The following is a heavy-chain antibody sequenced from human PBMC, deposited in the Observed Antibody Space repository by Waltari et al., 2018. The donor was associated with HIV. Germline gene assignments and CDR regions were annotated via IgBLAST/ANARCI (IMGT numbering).Heavy chain of an antibody. J-gene: IGHJ6*02. V-gene: IGHV3-66*01. CDR1: GFPVGSNS. Sequence: EVQLVESGGHLVQPGGSLSPSCAASGFPVGSNSMTWVRQAPGKGLEWVSVIWSDGSTYYADSVKGRFTISRDNSRNTMYLQMNSLRVDDTAVYYCARDLREDYYHFAMNVWGQGTSVTVSS. CDR2: IWSDGST. CDR3: ARDLREDYYHFAMNV. D-gene: IGHD1-26*01.